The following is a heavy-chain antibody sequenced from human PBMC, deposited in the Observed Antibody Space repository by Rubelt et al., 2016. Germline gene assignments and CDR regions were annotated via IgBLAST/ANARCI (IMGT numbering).Heavy chain of an antibody. CDR1: GYTFTGYY. Sequence: QVQLVQSGAEVKKPGASVKVSCKASGYTFTGYYMHWVRQAPGQGLEWVGRISPNSGGTNYAQKFQGRVTMTRETSITTAYMELSRLRSDDTAVFYCARESSSGWYIDYWGQGTLVTVSS. V-gene: IGHV1-2*06. D-gene: IGHD6-19*01. CDR2: ISPNSGGT. J-gene: IGHJ4*02. CDR3: ARESSSGWYIDY.